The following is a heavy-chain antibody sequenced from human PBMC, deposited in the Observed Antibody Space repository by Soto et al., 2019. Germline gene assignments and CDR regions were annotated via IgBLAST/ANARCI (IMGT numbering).Heavy chain of an antibody. V-gene: IGHV3-53*02. CDR1: GFTVSDTY. CDR2: IYSDGST. D-gene: IGHD1-26*01. J-gene: IGHJ4*02. Sequence: EVQLVETGGGLIQPGGSLRLSCAASGFTVSDTYMSWVRQAPGKGLEWVSVIYSDGSTYYTDSVQGRFTISRDNSKNTLYLQKNTLRAEDTEVYYCARESYPLAAYFDHWGQRTQVALS. CDR3: ARESYPLAAYFDH.